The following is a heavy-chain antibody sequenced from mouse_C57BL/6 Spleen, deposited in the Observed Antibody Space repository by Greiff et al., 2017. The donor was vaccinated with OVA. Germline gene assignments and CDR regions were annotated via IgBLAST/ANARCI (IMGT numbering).Heavy chain of an antibody. CDR1: GYTFTSYW. J-gene: IGHJ2*01. CDR3: ARPRSSLNFDY. D-gene: IGHD1-3*01. V-gene: IGHV1-59*01. CDR2: IDPSDSYT. Sequence: VQLQQPGAELVRPGTSVKLSCKASGYTFTSYWMHWVKQRPGQGLEWIGVIDPSDSYTNYNQKFKGKATLTVDTSSSTAYMQLSSLTSEDSAVYYCARPRSSLNFDYWGQGTTLTVSS.